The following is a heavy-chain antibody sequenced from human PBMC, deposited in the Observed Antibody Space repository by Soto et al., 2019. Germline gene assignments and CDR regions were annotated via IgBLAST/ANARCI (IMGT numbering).Heavy chain of an antibody. D-gene: IGHD6-13*01. V-gene: IGHV3-30-3*01. CDR3: ARSEWGSSSWYYFGY. Sequence: QVQLVESGGGVVQPGRSLRLSCAASGFTFSSYAMHWVRQAPGKGLEGVAVISYDVRNKYYADFVKGRFTISRDNSKNTVYLLMKSLRAEDMGVYYCARSEWGSSSWYYFGYWGQGTLVTVFS. J-gene: IGHJ4*02. CDR1: GFTFSSYA. CDR2: ISYDVRNK.